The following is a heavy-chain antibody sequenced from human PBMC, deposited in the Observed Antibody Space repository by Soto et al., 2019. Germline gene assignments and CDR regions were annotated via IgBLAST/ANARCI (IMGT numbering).Heavy chain of an antibody. CDR2: IHAGNGNT. Sequence: ASVKVSCKASGFAFTTYAIQWVRQAPGQRLEWMGWIHAGNGNTKYSQRFQGRVTITRDTSASTAYMELTSLRSEDTAVYYCGREHDSLNGFGFDPWGQGTPVTVSS. J-gene: IGHJ5*02. CDR1: GFAFTTYA. V-gene: IGHV1-3*01. CDR3: GREHDSLNGFGFDP. D-gene: IGHD3-9*01.